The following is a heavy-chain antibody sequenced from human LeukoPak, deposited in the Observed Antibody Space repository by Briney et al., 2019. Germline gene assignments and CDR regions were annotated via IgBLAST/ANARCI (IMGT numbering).Heavy chain of an antibody. D-gene: IGHD6-19*01. CDR1: GFHLRCHG. CDR2: ISYDGSNK. Sequence: GKSLRHSCAAPGFHLRCHGMHWVPQAPGKGLEWVAVISYDGSNKYYADSVKGRFTISRDNSKNTLYLQMNSLRAEDTAVYYCAKDFTSGWTADLFDYWGQGTLVTVSS. CDR3: AKDFTSGWTADLFDY. J-gene: IGHJ4*02. V-gene: IGHV3-30*18.